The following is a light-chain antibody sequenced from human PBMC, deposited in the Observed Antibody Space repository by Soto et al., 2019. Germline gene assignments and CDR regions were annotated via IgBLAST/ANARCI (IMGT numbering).Light chain of an antibody. CDR2: KAS. Sequence: DIQMTQSPYTLSASVGDRVTITCRSSQSIDSWLAWYQQKPGNAPKLLIYKASSLDSGVPSRFSGSGSGTEFTLTISSLQPDDFATYYCQQYNFYPWTFGQGTKVEIK. CDR1: QSIDSW. CDR3: QQYNFYPWT. V-gene: IGKV1-5*03. J-gene: IGKJ1*01.